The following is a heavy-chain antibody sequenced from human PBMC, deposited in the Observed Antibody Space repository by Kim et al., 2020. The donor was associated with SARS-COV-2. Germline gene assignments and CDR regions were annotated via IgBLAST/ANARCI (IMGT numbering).Heavy chain of an antibody. J-gene: IGHJ4*02. CDR2: IYHSGST. Sequence: SETLSLTCAVSGGSISSSNWWSWVRQPPGKGLEWIGEIYHSGSTNYNPSLKSRVTISVDKSKNQFSLKLSSVTAADTAVYYCARLDQEFGELVDYWGQGTLVTVSS. V-gene: IGHV4-4*02. CDR1: GGSISSSNW. CDR3: ARLDQEFGELVDY. D-gene: IGHD3-10*01.